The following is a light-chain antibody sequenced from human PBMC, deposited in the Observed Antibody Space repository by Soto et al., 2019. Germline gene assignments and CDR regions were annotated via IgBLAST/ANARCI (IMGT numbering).Light chain of an antibody. V-gene: IGKV1-27*01. CDR1: QGISTY. Sequence: DIQMTQSPSSLSASVRDRVTITCRASQGISTYLAWYQQKPGKVPKLLIYAASTLQSGVPSRFSGSASGTDFTLTISSLQPEDVATYYCQKYDSAPLTFGGGTKVDIK. CDR3: QKYDSAPLT. CDR2: AAS. J-gene: IGKJ4*01.